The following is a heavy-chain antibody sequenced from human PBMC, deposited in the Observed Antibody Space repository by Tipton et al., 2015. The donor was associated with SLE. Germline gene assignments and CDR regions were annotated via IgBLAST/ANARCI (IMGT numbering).Heavy chain of an antibody. J-gene: IGHJ5*02. CDR1: GDSIRINDFY. Sequence: TLSLTCTVSGDSIRINDFYWAWIRQPPGKGLEWIGSIFHSGSTYYNPSLKRRVTASIDTSKNQFSLKLTSGTAADTAVYYCARHRWSRETMAVDWFDPWGQGTLVTVSS. CDR2: IFHSGST. V-gene: IGHV4-39*07. D-gene: IGHD3-10*01. CDR3: ARHRWSRETMAVDWFDP.